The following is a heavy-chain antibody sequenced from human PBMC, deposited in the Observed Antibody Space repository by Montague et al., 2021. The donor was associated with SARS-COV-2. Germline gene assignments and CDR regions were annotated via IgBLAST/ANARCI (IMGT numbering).Heavy chain of an antibody. V-gene: IGHV4-34*01. CDR3: ARGSEVWFGESNLMDV. D-gene: IGHD3-10*01. Sequence: SETLSLTCAVYGGSFSGYYWSWIRQPPGKGLEWIGEINHSGSTNXNPSLKSRVTISVDTSKNQFSLKLSSVTAADTAVYYCARGSEVWFGESNLMDVWGQGTTVTVSS. CDR1: GGSFSGYY. J-gene: IGHJ6*02. CDR2: INHSGST.